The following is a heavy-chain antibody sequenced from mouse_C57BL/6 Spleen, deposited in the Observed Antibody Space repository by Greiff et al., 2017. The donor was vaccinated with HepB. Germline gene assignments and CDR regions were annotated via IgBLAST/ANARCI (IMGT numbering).Heavy chain of an antibody. Sequence: EVRWVESGGGLVQPGGSLKLSCAASGFTFSDYYMYWVRQTPEKRLEWVAYISNGGGSTYYPDTVKGRFTISRDNAKNTLYLQMSRLKSEDTAMYYCASYSSWFAYWGQGTLVTVSA. CDR1: GFTFSDYY. J-gene: IGHJ3*01. V-gene: IGHV5-12*01. CDR2: ISNGGGST. CDR3: ASYSSWFAY. D-gene: IGHD1-1*01.